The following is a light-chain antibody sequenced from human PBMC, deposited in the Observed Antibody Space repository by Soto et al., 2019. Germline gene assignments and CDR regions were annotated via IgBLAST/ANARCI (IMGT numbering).Light chain of an antibody. CDR1: SSDVGGYNY. J-gene: IGLJ1*01. V-gene: IGLV2-14*01. CDR2: DVS. CDR3: SSYTSSSSF. Sequence: QSVLTQPASVSGSPGQSITISCTGTSSDVGGYNYVSWYQQHPGKAPKLMIYDVSNRPSGVSNRFSGSKSGNTASLTISGLHAEDEADYYCSSYTSSSSFFGTGTKVTVL.